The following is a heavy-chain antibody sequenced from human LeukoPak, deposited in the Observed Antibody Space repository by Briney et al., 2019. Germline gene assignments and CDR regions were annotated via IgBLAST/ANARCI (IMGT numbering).Heavy chain of an antibody. CDR2: IIPILGIA. J-gene: IGHJ4*02. V-gene: IGHV1-69*04. Sequence: SVKVSCKASGGTFSSYTNSWVRQAPGQGLEWMGRIIPILGIANYAQKFQGRVTITADKSTSTAYMELSSLRSEDTAVYYCARDEDYYDSSGYYGGYWGQGTLVTVSS. CDR1: GGTFSSYT. D-gene: IGHD3-22*01. CDR3: ARDEDYYDSSGYYGGY.